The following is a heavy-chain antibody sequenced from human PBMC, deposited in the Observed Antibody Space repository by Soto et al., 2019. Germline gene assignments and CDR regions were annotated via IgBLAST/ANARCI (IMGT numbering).Heavy chain of an antibody. J-gene: IGHJ4*02. V-gene: IGHV4-28*01. Sequence: QVQLQESGPGLVKPSDTLSLTCAVSGYSISSSNWWGWIRQPPGKGLEWIGYIYYSGTTYYNPSLNSRVTMSVDTSKNHFFLKLTSETAVDTAVYYCARREIQGPIDYWGQGTLVTVCS. CDR3: ARREIQGPIDY. D-gene: IGHD1-26*01. CDR1: GYSISSSNW. CDR2: IYYSGTT.